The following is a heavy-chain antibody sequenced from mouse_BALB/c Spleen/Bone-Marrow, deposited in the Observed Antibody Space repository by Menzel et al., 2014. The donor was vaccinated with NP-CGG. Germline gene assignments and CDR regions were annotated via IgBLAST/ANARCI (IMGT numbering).Heavy chain of an antibody. CDR1: GYVFSTYW. CDR3: ARGGISVDY. CDR2: IYPGDGDT. V-gene: IGHV1-80*01. J-gene: IGHJ2*01. Sequence: VQLQQSGAELVRPGSSVKISCKSSGYVFSTYWINWVKQRPGQGLEWIGQIYPGDGDTDFNGKFKDKATLTADESSNTAYMQLSSLTSEASAVYFCARGGISVDYWGQGTTLTVSS.